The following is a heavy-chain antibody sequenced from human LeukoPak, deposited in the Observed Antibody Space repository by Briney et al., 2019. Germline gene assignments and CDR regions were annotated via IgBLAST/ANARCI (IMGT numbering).Heavy chain of an antibody. CDR2: ISSSSSYI. CDR3: AKVEMATIDYYYGMDV. Sequence: PGGSLRLSCAASGFTFSSYSMNWVRQAPGKELEWVSSISSSSSYIYYADSVKGRFTISRDNAKNSLYLQMNSLRAEDTAVYYCAKVEMATIDYYYGMDVWGQGTTVTVSS. CDR1: GFTFSSYS. D-gene: IGHD5-24*01. V-gene: IGHV3-21*01. J-gene: IGHJ6*02.